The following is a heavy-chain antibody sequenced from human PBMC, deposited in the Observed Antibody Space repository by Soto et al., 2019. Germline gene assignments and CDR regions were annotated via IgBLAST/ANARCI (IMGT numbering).Heavy chain of an antibody. CDR1: GATFSISV. J-gene: IGHJ4*02. CDR3: ARDLGGGYEPGDY. V-gene: IGHV1-69*12. CDR2: IISMFGTP. D-gene: IGHD5-12*01. Sequence: QVQLVQSGAELKKPGSSVKVSCRASGATFSISVFNWVRQAPGQGLEWMGGIISMFGTPNYSQKFQGRVTITADESKSTGYMELNNLRSDDTAIYDCARDLGGGYEPGDYWGQGTQVTVSS.